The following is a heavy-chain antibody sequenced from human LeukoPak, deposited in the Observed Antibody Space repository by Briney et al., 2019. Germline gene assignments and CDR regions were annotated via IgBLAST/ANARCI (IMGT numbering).Heavy chain of an antibody. CDR1: GGSISRSNYY. V-gene: IGHV4-39*07. J-gene: IGHJ4*02. CDR2: MYYSGST. D-gene: IGHD3-16*02. CDR3: VAIPVILLSPLDF. Sequence: PSETLSLTCTVSGGSISRSNYYWGWIRQPPGKGLEWIGSMYYSGSTYYNPSLKRRITISIDTSKNQFSLKLTSATAADTAIYYCVAIPVILLSPLDFWGQGTLVTVSS.